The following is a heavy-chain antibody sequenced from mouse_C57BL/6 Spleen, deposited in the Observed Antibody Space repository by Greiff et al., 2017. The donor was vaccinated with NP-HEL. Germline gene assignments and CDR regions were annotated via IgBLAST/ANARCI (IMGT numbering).Heavy chain of an antibody. D-gene: IGHD2-5*01. V-gene: IGHV1-82*01. CDR3: ARDSNFDY. CDR2: IYPGDGDT. Sequence: LVEPGASVKISCKASGYAFSSSWMNWVKQRPGKGLEWIGRIYPGDGDTNYNGKFKGKATLTADKSSSTAYMQLSSLTSEDSAVYFCARDSNFDYWGQGTTLTVSS. J-gene: IGHJ2*01. CDR1: GYAFSSSW.